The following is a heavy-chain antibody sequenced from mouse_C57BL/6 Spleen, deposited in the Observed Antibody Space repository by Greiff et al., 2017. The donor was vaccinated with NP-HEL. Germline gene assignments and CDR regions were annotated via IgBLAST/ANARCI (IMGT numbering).Heavy chain of an antibody. D-gene: IGHD2-4*01. Sequence: QVQLQQPGAELVKPGASVKLSCKASGYTFTSYWMHWVKQRPGQGLEWIGMIHPNSGSTNYNEKFKSKATLTVDKSSSTAYMQLSSLTSEDSAVYYFARIIYYDYACYAMDYWGQGTSVTVSS. CDR1: GYTFTSYW. J-gene: IGHJ4*01. CDR2: IHPNSGST. V-gene: IGHV1-64*01. CDR3: ARIIYYDYACYAMDY.